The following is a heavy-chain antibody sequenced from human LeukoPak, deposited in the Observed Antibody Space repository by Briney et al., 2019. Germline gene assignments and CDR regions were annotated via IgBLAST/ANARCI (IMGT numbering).Heavy chain of an antibody. CDR3: ARNDYDSSGYYLMGDC. Sequence: GASVKVSCKASGYTFTSYGISWVRQAPGQGLEWMGTITVYKDNTKYAQKFQGRVTMTTDTSTSTAYMELRSLTSDDTAVYYCARNDYDSSGYYLMGDCWGHGTLVTVSS. D-gene: IGHD3-22*01. CDR2: ITVYKDNT. V-gene: IGHV1-18*01. J-gene: IGHJ4*01. CDR1: GYTFTSYG.